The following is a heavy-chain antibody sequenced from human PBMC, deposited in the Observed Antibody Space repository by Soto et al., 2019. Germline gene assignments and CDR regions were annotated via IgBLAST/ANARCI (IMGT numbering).Heavy chain of an antibody. Sequence: ASVKVSCKVSGYTLTELSMHWVRQAPGKGLEWMGGFDPEDGETIYAQKFQGRVTMTEDTSTDTAYMELSSPKSEDTAVYYCATDAPYSSSTEDHDAFDIWGQGTMVTVSS. CDR2: FDPEDGET. J-gene: IGHJ3*02. D-gene: IGHD6-6*01. V-gene: IGHV1-24*01. CDR3: ATDAPYSSSTEDHDAFDI. CDR1: GYTLTELS.